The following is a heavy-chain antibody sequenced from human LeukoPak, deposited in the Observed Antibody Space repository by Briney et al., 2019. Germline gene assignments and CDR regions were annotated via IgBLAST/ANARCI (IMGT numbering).Heavy chain of an antibody. Sequence: ASVKVSCKASGGTFSSYAISWVRQAPGQGLEWMGWISAYNGNTNYAQKLQGRVTMTTDTSTSTAYMELRSLRSDDTAVYYCARDLSSYGDYGPEYFQHWGQGTLVTVSS. J-gene: IGHJ1*01. CDR1: GGTFSSYA. CDR2: ISAYNGNT. CDR3: ARDLSSYGDYGPEYFQH. D-gene: IGHD4-17*01. V-gene: IGHV1-18*01.